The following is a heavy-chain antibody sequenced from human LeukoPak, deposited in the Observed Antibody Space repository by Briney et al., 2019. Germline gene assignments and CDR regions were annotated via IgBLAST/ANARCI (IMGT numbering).Heavy chain of an antibody. J-gene: IGHJ3*02. CDR1: GYTFTSYG. V-gene: IGHV1-18*01. CDR2: ISAYNGNT. CDR3: ARDLIILIRKWELPWGYDAFDI. D-gene: IGHD1-26*01. Sequence: ASVKVSCKASGYTFTSYGISWVRQAPGQGLEWMGWISAYNGNTNYAQKLQGRVTMTTDTSTSTAYMELRSLRSDDTAVYYCARDLIILIRKWELPWGYDAFDIWGQGTMVTVSS.